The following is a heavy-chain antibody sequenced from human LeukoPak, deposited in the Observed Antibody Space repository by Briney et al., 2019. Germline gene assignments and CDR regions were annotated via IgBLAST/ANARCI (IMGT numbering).Heavy chain of an antibody. CDR2: INPNSGNT. J-gene: IGHJ4*02. V-gene: IGHV1-8*01. Sequence: ASVKVSCKASGYTFTSYDINWVRQAPGQGLEWMGWINPNSGNTGYAQKFQGRVTMTRNTSISTAYMELSSLRSEDTAVYYCARALRITMVRGVIGHWGQGTLVTVSS. CDR1: GYTFTSYD. D-gene: IGHD3-10*01. CDR3: ARALRITMVRGVIGH.